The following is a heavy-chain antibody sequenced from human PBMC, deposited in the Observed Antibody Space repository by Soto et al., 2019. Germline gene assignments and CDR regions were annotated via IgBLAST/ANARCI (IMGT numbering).Heavy chain of an antibody. CDR2: ISGSGGST. J-gene: IGHJ4*02. CDR1: GFTFSSYA. Sequence: SGGSLRLSCAASGFTFSSYAMSWVRQAPGKGLEWVSAISGSGGSTYYADSVKGRFTISRDNSKNTLYLQMNSLRAEDTAVYYCAKVSYYYDSSGYTDYWGQGTLVTIYS. V-gene: IGHV3-23*01. D-gene: IGHD3-22*01. CDR3: AKVSYYYDSSGYTDY.